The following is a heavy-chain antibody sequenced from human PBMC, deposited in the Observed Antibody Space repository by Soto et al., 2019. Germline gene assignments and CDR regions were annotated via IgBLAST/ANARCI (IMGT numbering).Heavy chain of an antibody. Sequence: LSLTCSVSGGSMSGYNWSWIRQPAGKGLEWIGRIYSSGKTNYNPSLKGRVTMSVDTSKNQFSLKLNSVTAADTAVYYCARERTYQLFGDDAFDIWGQGTKVTVS. CDR2: IYSSGKT. J-gene: IGHJ3*02. CDR1: GGSMSGYN. CDR3: ARERTYQLFGDDAFDI. V-gene: IGHV4-4*07. D-gene: IGHD1-1*01.